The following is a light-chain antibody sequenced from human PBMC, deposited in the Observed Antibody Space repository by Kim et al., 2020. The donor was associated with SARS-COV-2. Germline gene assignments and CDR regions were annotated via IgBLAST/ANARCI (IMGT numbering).Light chain of an antibody. CDR2: FDS. J-gene: IGLJ3*02. V-gene: IGLV3-21*04. CDR1: DIGSKG. CDR3: QVWDSSSDHPV. Sequence: APGKTARFTCGGNDIGSKGVDWYQQKPGQAPVLVIYFDSDRPSGIPERFSGSNSGNTATLTISRVEAGDEADYYCQVWDSSSDHPVFGGGTQLTVL.